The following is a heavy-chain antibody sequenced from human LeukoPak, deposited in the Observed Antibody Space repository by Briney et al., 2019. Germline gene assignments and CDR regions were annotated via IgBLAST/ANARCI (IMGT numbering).Heavy chain of an antibody. CDR3: AREGKGFCSGGSCSDPVYYFDY. CDR1: GYTFTGYY. J-gene: IGHJ4*02. D-gene: IGHD2-15*01. Sequence: ASVKVSCKASGYTFTGYYMHWVRQAPGQGLEWMGWINPNSGGTNYAQKFQGWVTMTRDTSISTAYMELSRLRSDDTAVYYCAREGKGFCSGGSCSDPVYYFDYGAQGTLVTVSS. V-gene: IGHV1-2*04. CDR2: INPNSGGT.